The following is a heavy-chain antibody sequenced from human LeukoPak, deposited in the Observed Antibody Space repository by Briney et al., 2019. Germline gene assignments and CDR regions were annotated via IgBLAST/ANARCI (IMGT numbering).Heavy chain of an antibody. J-gene: IGHJ5*02. V-gene: IGHV3-30-3*01. Sequence: GRSLRLSCAASGFTFSSYAMHWVRQAPGKGLEWVAVISYDGSNKYYADSVKGRFTISRDNSKNTLYLQMNSLRAEDTAVYYCARSPVQLERLFWFDPWGQGTLVTVSS. CDR1: GFTFSSYA. CDR2: ISYDGSNK. CDR3: ARSPVQLERLFWFDP. D-gene: IGHD1-1*01.